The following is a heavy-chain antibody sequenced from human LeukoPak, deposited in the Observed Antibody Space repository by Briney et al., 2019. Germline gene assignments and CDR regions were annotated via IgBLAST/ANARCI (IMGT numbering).Heavy chain of an antibody. J-gene: IGHJ4*02. CDR3: ARGGLRVATILSPYYYFDY. V-gene: IGHV4-34*01. D-gene: IGHD5-12*01. Sequence: SETLSLTCAVYGGSFSGYYWSWIRQPPGKGLEWIGEINNSGSTNYNPSLKSRVTISVDTSKNQFSLKLSSVTAADTAVYYCARGGLRVATILSPYYYFDYWGQGTLVTVSS. CDR2: INNSGST. CDR1: GGSFSGYY.